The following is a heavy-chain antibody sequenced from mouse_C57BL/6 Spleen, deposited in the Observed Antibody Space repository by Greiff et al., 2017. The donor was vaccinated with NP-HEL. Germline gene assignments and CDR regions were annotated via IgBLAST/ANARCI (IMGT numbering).Heavy chain of an antibody. CDR3: ARGGIYDGYYGWYFDV. J-gene: IGHJ1*03. Sequence: EVKLVESGGGLVKPGGSLKLSCAASGFTFSDYGMHWVRQAPEKGLEWVAYISSGSSTIYYADTVKGRFTISRDNAKNTLFLQMISLRSEDTAMYDCARGGIYDGYYGWYFDVWGTGTTVTVSS. CDR2: ISSGSSTI. D-gene: IGHD2-3*01. V-gene: IGHV5-17*01. CDR1: GFTFSDYG.